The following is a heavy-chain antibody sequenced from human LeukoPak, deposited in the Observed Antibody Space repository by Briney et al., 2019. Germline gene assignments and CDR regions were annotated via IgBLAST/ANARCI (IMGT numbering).Heavy chain of an antibody. CDR2: IYSGGST. CDR1: GFTVSSNY. D-gene: IGHD4-17*01. J-gene: IGHJ4*02. V-gene: IGHV3-66*01. CDR3: ARVDYGDYGFDY. Sequence: GGSLRLSCAASGFTVSSNYMSWVRQAPGRGLEWVSVIYSGGSTYYADSVKGRFTISRDNSKNTLYLQMNSLRAEDTAVYYCARVDYGDYGFDYWGQGTLVTVSS.